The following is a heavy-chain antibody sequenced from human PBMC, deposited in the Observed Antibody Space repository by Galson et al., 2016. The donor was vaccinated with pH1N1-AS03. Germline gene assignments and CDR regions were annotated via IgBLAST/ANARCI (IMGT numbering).Heavy chain of an antibody. Sequence: SLRLSCAASGFSFGDYAIFWFRQAPGKGLEWVGFIRSKPYGGTTEYAASVKGRFTFSRDDSESIAYLQVNSLKTEDTAFYYSSTNVEGYCRTTTCYNTPNSAQGTLVTVSS. D-gene: IGHD2-2*02. CDR3: STNVEGYCRTTTCYNTPN. J-gene: IGHJ4*02. CDR2: IRSKPYGGTT. CDR1: GFSFGDYA. V-gene: IGHV3-49*03.